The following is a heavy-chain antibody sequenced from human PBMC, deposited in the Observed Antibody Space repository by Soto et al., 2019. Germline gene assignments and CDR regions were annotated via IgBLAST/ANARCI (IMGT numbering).Heavy chain of an antibody. CDR1: GGSISSVGYY. V-gene: IGHV4-31*03. J-gene: IGHJ6*02. CDR2: IYYSGST. Sequence: SETLSLTCTVSGGSISSVGYYWSWIRQHPGKGLEWIGYIYYSGSTYYNPSLKSRVTISVDTSKNQFSLKLSSVTAADTAVYYCAGTLDSGYDGPHYYGMDVWGQGTTVTVSS. CDR3: AGTLDSGYDGPHYYGMDV. D-gene: IGHD5-12*01.